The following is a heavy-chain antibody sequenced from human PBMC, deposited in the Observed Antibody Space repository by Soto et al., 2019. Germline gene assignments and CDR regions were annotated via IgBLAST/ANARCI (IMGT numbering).Heavy chain of an antibody. CDR3: VKDSYADFHRVLSTAEYFFDY. V-gene: IGHV3-9*01. D-gene: IGHD2-2*01. J-gene: IGHJ4*01. Sequence: EVQLVESGGGLVRPGRSLRLSCTASGFTFDVYAMHWVRQAPGRGLEWGSGITWNSGNIAYADSVKGRFTIARDDDNNSLYLQMNSLRPEDTALYYCVKDSYADFHRVLSTAEYFFDYWSHGTLVTVSS. CDR1: GFTFDVYA. CDR2: ITWNSGNI.